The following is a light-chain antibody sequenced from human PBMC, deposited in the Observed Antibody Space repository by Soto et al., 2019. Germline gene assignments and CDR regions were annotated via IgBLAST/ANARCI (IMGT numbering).Light chain of an antibody. J-gene: IGLJ1*01. CDR1: SSNFGAGYD. V-gene: IGLV1-40*01. CDR2: GNS. Sequence: QSVLTQPPSLSGAPGQRVTISCTGSSSNFGAGYDVHWYQQLPGTAPKLLIYGNSNRPSGVPDRFSGSKSGTSASLAITWLQAEDEADYFCQSYDTSLSGSYVFGTGTKVTVL. CDR3: QSYDTSLSGSYV.